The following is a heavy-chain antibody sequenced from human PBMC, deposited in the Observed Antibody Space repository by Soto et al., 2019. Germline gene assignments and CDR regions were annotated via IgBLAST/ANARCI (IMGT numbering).Heavy chain of an antibody. V-gene: IGHV4-39*01. CDR3: TTDYGGNYYFDY. CDR2: IYYSGST. Sequence: SETLSLTCTVSGGSISSSSYYWGWIRQPPGKGLEWIGSIYYSGSTYYNPSLKSRVTISVDTSTNQFSLKLSSVTAADTAVYYCTTDYGGNYYFDYWGQGTLVTVSS. D-gene: IGHD4-17*01. J-gene: IGHJ4*02. CDR1: GGSISSSSYY.